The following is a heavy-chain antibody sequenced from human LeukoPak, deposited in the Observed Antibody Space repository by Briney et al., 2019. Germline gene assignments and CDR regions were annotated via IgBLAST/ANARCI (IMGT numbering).Heavy chain of an antibody. D-gene: IGHD3-10*01. CDR2: INAGNGNT. J-gene: IGHJ5*02. Sequence: ASVKVSCKASGYTFTSYATHWVRQAPGQRLEWMGWINAGNGNTKYSQKFQGRVTITRDTSASTAYMELSSLRSEDTAVYYCARAWGELPWFGENWFDPWGQGTLVTVSS. CDR3: ARAWGELPWFGENWFDP. CDR1: GYTFTSYA. V-gene: IGHV1-3*01.